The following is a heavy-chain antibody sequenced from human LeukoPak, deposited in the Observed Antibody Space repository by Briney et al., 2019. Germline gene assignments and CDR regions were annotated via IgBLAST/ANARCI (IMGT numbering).Heavy chain of an antibody. CDR1: GDSVSIKSAA. CDR2: TYYRSKWNN. V-gene: IGHV6-1*01. CDR3: ARVVGDLPDY. D-gene: IGHD4-17*01. J-gene: IGHJ4*02. Sequence: SQTLSLTFAISGDSVSIKSAAWNWIRQSPSRGLEWLGRTYYRSKWNNDYAISVKSRITIKPDTSKNQFSLQLNSMTPEDTAVYYCARVVGDLPDYWGQGTLVTVSS.